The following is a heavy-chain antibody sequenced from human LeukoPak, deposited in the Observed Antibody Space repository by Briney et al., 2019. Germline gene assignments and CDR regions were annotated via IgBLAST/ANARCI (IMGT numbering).Heavy chain of an antibody. D-gene: IGHD6-13*01. CDR1: GYSISSGYY. CDR3: LAISSWYYFDY. J-gene: IGHJ4*02. Sequence: ASETLSLTCAVSGYSISSGYYWGWIRQPPGKGLEWIGSLYHSGNTYYNPSLKGRVTISVDTSMNQFSLKLRSVTAADTAVYYCLAISSWYYFDYWGQGALVTVSS. V-gene: IGHV4-38-2*01. CDR2: LYHSGNT.